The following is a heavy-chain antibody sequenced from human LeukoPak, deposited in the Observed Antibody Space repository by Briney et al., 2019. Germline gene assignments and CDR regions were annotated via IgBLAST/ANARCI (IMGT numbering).Heavy chain of an antibody. Sequence: SETLSLTCTVSGGSISSNYWSWIRQPPGKGLEWIGYIYNSGSTNYNPSLKSRVTISVDTSKNQFSLKLSSVTAADTAVYFCARGIYFYYYMDVWGKGTTVTVSS. CDR3: ARGIYFYYYMDV. CDR2: IYNSGST. J-gene: IGHJ6*03. V-gene: IGHV4-59*01. CDR1: GGSISSNY.